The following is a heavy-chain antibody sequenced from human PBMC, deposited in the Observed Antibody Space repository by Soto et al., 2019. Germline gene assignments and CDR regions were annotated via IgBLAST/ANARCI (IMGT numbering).Heavy chain of an antibody. J-gene: IGHJ6*01. D-gene: IGHD6-13*01. CDR1: GGTFSSYA. Sequence: SVKVSCKTSGGTFSSYAINWVRQAPRQGLEWMGGSVPLFRTTNYAQKFQGRVTITADTSTYTVYMELSALRSGDTAVYYCARGGYSSTWSNLLDRSGLDVWGQGPTGTVSS. CDR3: ARGGYSSTWSNLLDRSGLDV. V-gene: IGHV1-69*06. CDR2: SVPLFRTT.